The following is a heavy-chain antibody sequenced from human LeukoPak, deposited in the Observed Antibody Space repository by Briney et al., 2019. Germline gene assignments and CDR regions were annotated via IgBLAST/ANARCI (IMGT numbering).Heavy chain of an antibody. J-gene: IGHJ4*02. Sequence: GESLKISCEGSGYNFTIYRIAWVRQMPGKGLECMGIISPGDSAPTYSPSFRGQVTISVDKSINTAYLQWSSLKASDTAMYYCAREPYTADIAVAENYFDYWGQGTLVTVSS. V-gene: IGHV5-51*01. CDR1: GYNFTIYR. D-gene: IGHD6-19*01. CDR2: ISPGDSAP. CDR3: AREPYTADIAVAENYFDY.